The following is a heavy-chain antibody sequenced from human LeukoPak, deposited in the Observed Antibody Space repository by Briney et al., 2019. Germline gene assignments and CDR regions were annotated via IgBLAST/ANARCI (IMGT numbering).Heavy chain of an antibody. CDR2: ISWNSGSI. CDR1: GFTFDDYA. V-gene: IGHV3-9*01. Sequence: GGSLRLSCAASGFTFDDYAMHWVRQAPGKGLEWVSGISWNSGSIGYADSVKGRFTISRDNAKNSLYLQMNSLRAEDTALYYCAKDQAVANYYDYGMDVWGQGTTVTVSS. CDR3: AKDQAVANYYDYGMDV. J-gene: IGHJ6*02. D-gene: IGHD6-19*01.